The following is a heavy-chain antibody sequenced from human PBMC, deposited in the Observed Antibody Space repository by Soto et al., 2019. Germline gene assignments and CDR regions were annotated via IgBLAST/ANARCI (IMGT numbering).Heavy chain of an antibody. CDR3: ARSRGPAGTTVDY. Sequence: NVACKGAGYGLTAYLVHCVRQAPGQRLEWMGWINADNGNTNYSQKLQGRVTMTTDTSTSTAYMELRSLRPDDTAVYYCARSRGPAGTTVDYWGQGTLVTV. J-gene: IGHJ4*02. V-gene: IGHV1-18*01. CDR2: INADNGNT. CDR1: GYGLTAYL. D-gene: IGHD1-1*01.